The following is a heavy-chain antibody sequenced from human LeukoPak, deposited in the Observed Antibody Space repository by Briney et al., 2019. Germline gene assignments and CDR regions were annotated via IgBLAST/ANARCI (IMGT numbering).Heavy chain of an antibody. CDR1: GGSFSGYY. CDR3: ARGRPLYCRSTSCYRVVWFDP. D-gene: IGHD2-2*02. V-gene: IGHV4-34*01. Sequence: TSETLSLTCAVYGGSFSGYYWSWIRQPPGEGLQWIGEINHSRSTNYNPSLNSRVTISVDTSKTQFSLKLSSVTAADTAVYYCARGRPLYCRSTSCYRVVWFDPWGQGTLVTVSS. CDR2: INHSRST. J-gene: IGHJ5*02.